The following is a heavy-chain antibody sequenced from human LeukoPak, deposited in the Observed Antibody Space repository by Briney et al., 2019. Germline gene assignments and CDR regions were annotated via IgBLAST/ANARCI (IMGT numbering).Heavy chain of an antibody. Sequence: GGSLRLSCAASGFTFKSHAITWVRQAPGKGLEWVSAISGIGASTYYPDSVNGRFSISRDNSKNMLYMQMNSLRAEDTAKYYCARRGPWEWCDFDVWGQGTLVTVSS. CDR2: ISGIGAST. J-gene: IGHJ3*01. D-gene: IGHD2-8*01. V-gene: IGHV3-23*01. CDR1: GFTFKSHA. CDR3: ARRGPWEWCDFDV.